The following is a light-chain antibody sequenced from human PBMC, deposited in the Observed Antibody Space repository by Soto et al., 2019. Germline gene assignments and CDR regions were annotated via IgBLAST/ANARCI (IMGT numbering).Light chain of an antibody. CDR2: GAY. CDR1: QSCSSN. J-gene: IGKJ3*01. Sequence: VLTQSPGALSLYSGERETLSCRASQSCSSNLAWYQQKPGQAHRLLIYGAYTRATGIKARFSGSGSGTDFTLTISSIQPEDFATYYCQQSYNGPFTGGTGNPGDIK. CDR3: QQSYNGPFT. V-gene: IGKV3-15*01.